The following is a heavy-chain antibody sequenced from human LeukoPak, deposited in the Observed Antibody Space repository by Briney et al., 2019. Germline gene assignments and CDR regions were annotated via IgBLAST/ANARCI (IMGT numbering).Heavy chain of an antibody. V-gene: IGHV4-28*06. CDR1: GYSITSSGW. CDR3: ARKGSGNYYFDS. D-gene: IGHD1-26*01. CDR2: VYYSGST. Sequence: SDTLSLTCAVSGYSITSSGWWGWIRQPPGNGLEWIGYVYYSGSTQYNPSLKSRVAMSVDTSKNQISLKLSSATALDTTVYYSARKGSGNYYFDSCGQGTLVTVSS. J-gene: IGHJ4*02.